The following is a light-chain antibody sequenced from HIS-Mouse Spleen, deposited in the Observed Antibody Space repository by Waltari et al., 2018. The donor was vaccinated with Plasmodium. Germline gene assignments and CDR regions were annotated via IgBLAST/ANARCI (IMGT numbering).Light chain of an antibody. CDR1: SSDVGSYNL. J-gene: IGLJ2*01. V-gene: IGLV2-23*01. CDR3: CSYAGSRMV. CDR2: EGS. Sequence: QSALTQPASVSGSPGQSITISCTGTSSDVGSYNLVSWYQQHPGKAPNLLIYEGSKRPSGVSNLFSGSKSGNTASLTISGLQAEDEADYYCCSYAGSRMVFGGGTKLTVL.